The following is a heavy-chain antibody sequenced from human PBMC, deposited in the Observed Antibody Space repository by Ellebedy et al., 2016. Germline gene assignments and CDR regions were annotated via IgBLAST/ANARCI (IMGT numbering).Heavy chain of an antibody. Sequence: ASVKVSCKASGYTFTGYYMHWVRQAPGQGLEWMGWINPNSGGTNYAQKFQGWVTMTRDTSISTAYMELSRLRSDDTAVYYCARDRIVGAISYYGMDLWGQGTTVTVSS. CDR2: INPNSGGT. D-gene: IGHD1-26*01. CDR1: GYTFTGYY. V-gene: IGHV1-2*04. CDR3: ARDRIVGAISYYGMDL. J-gene: IGHJ6*02.